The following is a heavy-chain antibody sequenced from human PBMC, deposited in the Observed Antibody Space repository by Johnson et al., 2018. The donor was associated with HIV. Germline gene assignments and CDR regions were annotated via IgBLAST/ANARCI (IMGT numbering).Heavy chain of an antibody. CDR1: GFTFDDYG. J-gene: IGHJ3*01. D-gene: IGHD4-17*01. Sequence: EQLVESGGGVVQPGRSLRLSCAASGFTFDDYGMSWVRQAPGKGLQWVSGINWNGDTTTYADSVKGRFTVSRDNAKRSLYLQLSNLRAEDTALYYCATLTVRSRAFDLWGQGTLVTVSS. CDR2: INWNGDTT. CDR3: ATLTVRSRAFDL. V-gene: IGHV3-20*04.